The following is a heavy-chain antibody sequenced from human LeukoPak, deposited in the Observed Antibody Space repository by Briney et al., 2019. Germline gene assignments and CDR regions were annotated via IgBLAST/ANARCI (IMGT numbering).Heavy chain of an antibody. Sequence: ASVKVSCKASGYTFTGYCMHWVRQAPGQGLEWMGWINPNSGGTNYAQKFQGRVTMTRDTSISTAYMELSRLRSDDTAVYYCARAGVVPAAIHFDYWGQGTLVTVSS. CDR2: INPNSGGT. J-gene: IGHJ4*02. CDR1: GYTFTGYC. V-gene: IGHV1-2*02. CDR3: ARAGVVPAAIHFDY. D-gene: IGHD2-2*01.